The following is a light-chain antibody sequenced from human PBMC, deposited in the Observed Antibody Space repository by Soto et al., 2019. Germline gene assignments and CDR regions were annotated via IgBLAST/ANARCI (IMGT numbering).Light chain of an antibody. V-gene: IGKV1-39*01. Sequence: DIQMTQSPSFLSASVGDRVTITCRASQAISSYLNWYQQKPGKAPKLLIYAASSLQSGVPSRFSGGGSETDFTLTISSLQPEEFATYYCQQSYKTPRTVGQGTKVDIK. CDR1: QAISSY. CDR3: QQSYKTPRT. J-gene: IGKJ1*01. CDR2: AAS.